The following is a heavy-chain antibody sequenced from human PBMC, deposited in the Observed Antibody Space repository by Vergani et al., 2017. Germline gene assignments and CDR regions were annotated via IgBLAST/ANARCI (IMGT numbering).Heavy chain of an antibody. Sequence: QVQLVQSGAEVKKPGSSVKVSCKASGGTFSSYAISWVRQAPGQGLEWMGGIIPIFGTANYAQKFQGRVTITADKSTSTAYMELSSLRSEDTAVYYCARGPNPYECWGGQTPFVNYYCYMDVWGKGTTVTVSS. CDR2: IIPIFGTA. D-gene: IGHD3-3*01. CDR1: GGTFSSYA. V-gene: IGHV1-69*06. J-gene: IGHJ6*03. CDR3: ARGPNPYECWGGQTPFVNYYCYMDV.